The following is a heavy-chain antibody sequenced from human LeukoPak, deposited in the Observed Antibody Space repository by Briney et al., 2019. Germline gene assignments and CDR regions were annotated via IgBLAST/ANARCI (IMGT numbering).Heavy chain of an antibody. CDR2: IYYSGST. V-gene: IGHV4-39*07. D-gene: IGHD1-26*01. CDR1: GGSISSSSYY. Sequence: SETLSLTCTVSGGSISSSSYYWGWIRQPPGKGLEWIGSIYYSGSTYYNPSLKSRVTISVDTSKNQSSLKLSSVTAADTAVYYCARSGRELDLDYYMDVWGKGTTVTVSS. CDR3: ARSGRELDLDYYMDV. J-gene: IGHJ6*03.